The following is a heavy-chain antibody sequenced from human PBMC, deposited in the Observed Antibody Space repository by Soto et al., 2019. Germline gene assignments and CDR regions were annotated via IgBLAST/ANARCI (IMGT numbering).Heavy chain of an antibody. J-gene: IGHJ4*02. V-gene: IGHV1-69*13. D-gene: IGHD6-6*01. Sequence: GASVKVSCKASGGTFSSYAISWVRQAPGQGLEWMGGIIPIFGTANYGQKFQGRVTITADESMSTAYMELSSLRSEDTAVYYFARDMGYSSSDPSYFDYWGQGTLVTVSS. CDR2: IIPIFGTA. CDR1: GGTFSSYA. CDR3: ARDMGYSSSDPSYFDY.